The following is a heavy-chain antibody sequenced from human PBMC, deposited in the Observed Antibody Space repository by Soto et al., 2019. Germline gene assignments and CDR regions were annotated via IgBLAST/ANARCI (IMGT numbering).Heavy chain of an antibody. D-gene: IGHD1-26*01. CDR3: ARRRGESYYGLDY. J-gene: IGHJ4*02. CDR2: MKGYSGNP. V-gene: IGHV1-8*01. CDR1: GYNFNNYE. Sequence: QMQLLQSGAEVKKPGASVKISCKASGYNFNNYEINWVRQAPAQGLEWMGWMKGYSGNPLYAQNFQGRLTLTRDTSTNTAYLELTSLAYEDTAIYFCARRRGESYYGLDYWGQGTLVTVSS.